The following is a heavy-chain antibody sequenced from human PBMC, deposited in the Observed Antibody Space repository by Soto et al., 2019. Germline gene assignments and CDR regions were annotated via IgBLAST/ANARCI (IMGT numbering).Heavy chain of an antibody. Sequence: QVQLVQSGAEVKKPGSSVKVSCKASGGTFSSYAISWVRQAPGQGLEWMGGIIPSFGTANYAQKFQGRVTITADESTSTAYMELSSLRSEDTAVYYCARGTYYYDSSGYYGRYYYYGMDVWGQGTTVTVSS. CDR1: GGTFSSYA. J-gene: IGHJ6*02. D-gene: IGHD3-22*01. CDR3: ARGTYYYDSSGYYGRYYYYGMDV. V-gene: IGHV1-69*01. CDR2: IIPSFGTA.